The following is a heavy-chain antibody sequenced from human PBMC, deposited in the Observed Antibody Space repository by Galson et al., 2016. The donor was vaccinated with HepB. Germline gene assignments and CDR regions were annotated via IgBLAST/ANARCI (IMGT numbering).Heavy chain of an antibody. Sequence: ETLSLTCTVSGGSISSRSYYWGWIRQPPGKGLEWIGSIYYSGRTYYNPSLKSRVTISLHTSKNQFSLKLSSVTAADTAVYYCARRRAGIVVVPAAISFDYWGQGTLVTVSS. J-gene: IGHJ4*02. CDR1: GGSISSRSYY. CDR3: ARRRAGIVVVPAAISFDY. V-gene: IGHV4-39*01. CDR2: IYYSGRT. D-gene: IGHD2-2*01.